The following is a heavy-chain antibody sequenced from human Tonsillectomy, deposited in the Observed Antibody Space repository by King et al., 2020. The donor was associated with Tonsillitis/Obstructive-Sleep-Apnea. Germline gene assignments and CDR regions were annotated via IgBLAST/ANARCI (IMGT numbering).Heavy chain of an antibody. J-gene: IGHJ3*02. CDR2: IYWDDDK. D-gene: IGHD3-3*01. CDR3: ARGTYDSDAFDI. CDR1: GFSLNTGGVG. V-gene: IGHV2-5*02. Sequence: TLKESGPTLVKPTQTLTLTCTFSGFSLNTGGVGVGWIRQPPGKALEWLALIYWDDDKSYSPSLKSRLTITKATSKNQVVLTMTNMDPVDPATYSCARGTYDSDAFDIWGQGTMVTVSS.